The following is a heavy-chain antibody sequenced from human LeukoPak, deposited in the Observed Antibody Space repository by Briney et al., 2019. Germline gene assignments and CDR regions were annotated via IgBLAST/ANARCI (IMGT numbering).Heavy chain of an antibody. CDR1: GGSFSGYY. V-gene: IGHV4-34*01. CDR3: ARAKSTVSTYFDS. CDR2: INPGGTT. J-gene: IGHJ4*02. D-gene: IGHD4-17*01. Sequence: SETLSLTCAVHGGSFSGYYWAWIRQPPGKGLEWIGEINPGGTTNYHPSLKRRVTISADPSKSQFSLELRSVTAADTAVFYCARAKSTVSTYFDSWGQGSLVTVSS.